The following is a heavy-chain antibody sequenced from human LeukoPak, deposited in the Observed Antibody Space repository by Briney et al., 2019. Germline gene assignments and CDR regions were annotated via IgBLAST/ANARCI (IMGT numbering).Heavy chain of an antibody. V-gene: IGHV1-18*01. CDR1: GYTFTSYG. Sequence: ASVKVSCKASGYTFTSYGISWVRQAPGQGPEWMGWISAYNGNTNYAQKLQGRVTMTTDTSTSTAYMELRSLRSDDTAVYYCARENYYDSSSAFDIWGQGTMVTVSS. CDR2: ISAYNGNT. J-gene: IGHJ3*02. CDR3: ARENYYDSSSAFDI. D-gene: IGHD3-22*01.